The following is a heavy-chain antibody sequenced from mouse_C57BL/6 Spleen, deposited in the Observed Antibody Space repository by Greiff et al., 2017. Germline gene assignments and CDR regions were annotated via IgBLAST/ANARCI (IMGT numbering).Heavy chain of an antibody. Sequence: QVQLKQSGAELVKPGASVKLSCKASGYTFTSYWMQWVKQRPGQGLEWIGEIDPSDSYTNYNPKFKGKATLTVDTSSSTAYMHLSSLTSEDSAVYYCARFIYDYDGGFDYWGQGTTLPVSS. CDR3: ARFIYDYDGGFDY. CDR2: IDPSDSYT. J-gene: IGHJ2*01. V-gene: IGHV1-50*01. D-gene: IGHD2-4*01. CDR1: GYTFTSYW.